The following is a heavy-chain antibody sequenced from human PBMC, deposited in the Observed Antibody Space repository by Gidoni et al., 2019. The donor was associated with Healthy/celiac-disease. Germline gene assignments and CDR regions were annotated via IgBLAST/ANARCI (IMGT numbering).Heavy chain of an antibody. D-gene: IGHD6-19*01. CDR1: GFTFSSYS. CDR3: ARIAVADDYYYYGMDV. J-gene: IGHJ6*02. CDR2: ISSSSSYI. V-gene: IGHV3-21*01. Sequence: EVQLVESGGGLVQPGGSLRLSCAASGFTFSSYSMNWVRQAPGKGLEWVSSISSSSSYIYYADSVKGRFTISRDNAKNSLYLQMNSLRAEDTAVYYCARIAVADDYYYYGMDVWGQGTTVTVSS.